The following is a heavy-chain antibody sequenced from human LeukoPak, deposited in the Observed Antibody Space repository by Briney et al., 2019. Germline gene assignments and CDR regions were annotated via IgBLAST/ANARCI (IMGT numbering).Heavy chain of an antibody. CDR2: ISWNSGTI. V-gene: IGHV3-9*01. CDR1: GFTIDDYA. D-gene: IGHD3-22*01. J-gene: IGHJ4*02. Sequence: PGRSLRLSCAASGFTIDDYAMHWVRHAPGKGLEWVSGISWNSGTIGYADSVKGRFTISRDNAKNSLYLQMNSLRAEDTALYYCAKALEYDYDTSGFPFWGQGTLVTVSS. CDR3: AKALEYDYDTSGFPF.